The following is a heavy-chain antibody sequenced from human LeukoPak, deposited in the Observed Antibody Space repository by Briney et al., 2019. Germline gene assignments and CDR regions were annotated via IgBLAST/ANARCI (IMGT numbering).Heavy chain of an antibody. D-gene: IGHD2-21*01. CDR2: IYSGGST. Sequence: GGSLRLSCAASGFTVSSNYMSWVRQAPGKGLEWVSVIYSGGSTYYADSVKGRFTISRDNSKNTVYLQMNSLRADDTSVYYCASPGHSDNSATLEYWGQGSLVTVSS. J-gene: IGHJ4*02. CDR3: ASPGHSDNSATLEY. CDR1: GFTVSSNY. V-gene: IGHV3-66*01.